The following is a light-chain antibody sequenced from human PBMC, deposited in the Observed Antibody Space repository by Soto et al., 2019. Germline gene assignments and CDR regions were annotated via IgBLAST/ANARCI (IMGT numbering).Light chain of an antibody. Sequence: QSVLTQPASVSGSPGQSITISCTGTSSDVGSYNLVSWYQQHPGKAPKLMIYEGSKRPSGVSNRFSGSKSGNTASLTISGLQAEDEADYYCCSYANSGTLLFGGGTKVTVL. V-gene: IGLV2-23*01. CDR2: EGS. J-gene: IGLJ2*01. CDR1: SSDVGSYNL. CDR3: CSYANSGTLL.